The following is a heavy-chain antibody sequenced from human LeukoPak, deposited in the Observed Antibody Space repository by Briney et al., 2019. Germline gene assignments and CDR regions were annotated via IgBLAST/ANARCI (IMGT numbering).Heavy chain of an antibody. CDR3: ADSDGYYYDV. V-gene: IGHV3-30-3*01. D-gene: IGHD5-24*01. CDR2: ISNDGGNR. CDR1: GFTFSYYA. Sequence: QPGRSLRLFCVASGFTSGFTFSYYAMHWVRQAPGKGLEWVAFISNDGGNRYFANSVKGRFTISRDNSKNTVYLQMNSLGAEDTAVYYCADSDGYYYDVWGQGTLVTVS. J-gene: IGHJ4*02.